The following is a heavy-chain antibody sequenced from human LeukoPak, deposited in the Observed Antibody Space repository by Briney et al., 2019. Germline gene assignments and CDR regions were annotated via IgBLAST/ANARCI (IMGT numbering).Heavy chain of an antibody. D-gene: IGHD1-26*01. CDR1: GFTLSSYQ. CDR2: FYSDGTYT. Sequence: PGGSLRLSCAASGFTLSSYQTHWVRQAPGKGLLWVSRFYSDGTYTTYADSVKGRFTVSRDNAKNTLYLQINSLRAEDTAVYYCARDPGSDSHDWYFDLWGRGTLVTVSS. J-gene: IGHJ2*01. CDR3: ARDPGSDSHDWYFDL. V-gene: IGHV3-74*01.